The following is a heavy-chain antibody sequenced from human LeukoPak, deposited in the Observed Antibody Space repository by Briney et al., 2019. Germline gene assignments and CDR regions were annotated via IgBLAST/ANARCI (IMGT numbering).Heavy chain of an antibody. CDR3: AKDRLFGIVVAPAAFDY. CDR2: IRYDGSNK. D-gene: IGHD2-2*01. V-gene: IGHV3-30*02. J-gene: IGHJ4*02. CDR1: GFTFSSYG. Sequence: PGGSLRLSCAASGFTFSSYGMHWVRQAPGKGLEWVAFIRYDGSNKYYADSVKGRFTISRDNSKNTLYLQMNSLRAEDTAVYYCAKDRLFGIVVAPAAFDYWGQGTLVTVSS.